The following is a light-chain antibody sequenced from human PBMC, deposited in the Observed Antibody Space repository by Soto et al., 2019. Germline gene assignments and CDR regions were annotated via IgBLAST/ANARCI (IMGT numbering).Light chain of an antibody. CDR2: DVS. V-gene: IGLV2-11*01. J-gene: IGLJ1*01. CDR1: SSDVNDYKF. CDR3: CSYAGTYSYV. Sequence: QSALTQPRSVSGSPGQSVTISCTGTSSDVNDYKFVSWYQQHPGKAPKLMIFDVSERPSGVPDRFSASKSGNTASLSISGLQAEDEADYYCCSYAGTYSYVFGTGTKLTVL.